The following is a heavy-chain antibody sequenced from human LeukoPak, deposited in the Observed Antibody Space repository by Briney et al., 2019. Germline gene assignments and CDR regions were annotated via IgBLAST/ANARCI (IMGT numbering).Heavy chain of an antibody. V-gene: IGHV5-51*01. CDR2: IYPGDSDT. CDR1: GYSFTSYW. J-gene: IGHJ3*02. CDR3: ARYHYDFWSGYYLDALDI. Sequence: GESLKISCRGSGYSFTSYWIGWVRQLPGKGLEWMGIIYPGDSDTRYSPSFQGQVTISADKSISTAYLQWSSLKASDTAMYYCARYHYDFWSGYYLDALDIWGQGTMVTVSS. D-gene: IGHD3-3*01.